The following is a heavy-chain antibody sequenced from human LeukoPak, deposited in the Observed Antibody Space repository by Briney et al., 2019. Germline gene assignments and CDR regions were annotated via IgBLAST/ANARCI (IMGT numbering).Heavy chain of an antibody. J-gene: IGHJ4*02. CDR1: GGSFSGYY. D-gene: IGHD2-2*01. Sequence: PSETLSLTCAVSGGSFSGYYWSWIRQPPGKGLEWIGEVNDSGDTNYNPSLKSRVTISVDTSKNQFSLKLSSVTAADTAVYYCARGDPDCSSTSCYPYFDYWGQGTLVTVSS. CDR3: ARGDPDCSSTSCYPYFDY. CDR2: VNDSGDT. V-gene: IGHV4-34*01.